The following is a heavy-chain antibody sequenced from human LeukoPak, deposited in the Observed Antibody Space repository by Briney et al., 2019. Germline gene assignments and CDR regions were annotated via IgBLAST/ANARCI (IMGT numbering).Heavy chain of an antibody. CDR3: ARSDPNSHYAFDN. CDR1: GYTFSNYP. Sequence: ASVKVSCKASGYTFSNYPMHWVRQAPGQSLEWMGWSNADNDNTKYSQEFQGRVTIISDTSASTAYMELSSLRSEDTAVYYCARSDPNSHYAFDNWGQGTMVTVSS. D-gene: IGHD2-21*01. J-gene: IGHJ3*02. V-gene: IGHV1-3*02. CDR2: SNADNDNT.